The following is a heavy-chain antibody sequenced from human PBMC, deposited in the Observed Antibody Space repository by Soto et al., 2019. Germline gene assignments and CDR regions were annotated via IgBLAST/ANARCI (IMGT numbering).Heavy chain of an antibody. Sequence: ASVKVSCKASGYTFTSYYMHWVRQAPGQGLEWMGIINPSGGSTSYAQKFQGRVTMTRDTSTSTVYMELSSPRSEDTAVYYCARGGITIFGVVEYYYYMDVWGKGTTVTVSS. CDR1: GYTFTSYY. J-gene: IGHJ6*03. V-gene: IGHV1-46*03. CDR2: INPSGGST. CDR3: ARGGITIFGVVEYYYYMDV. D-gene: IGHD3-3*01.